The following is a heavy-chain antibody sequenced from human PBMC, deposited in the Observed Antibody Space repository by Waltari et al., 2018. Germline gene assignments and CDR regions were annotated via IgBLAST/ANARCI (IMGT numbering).Heavy chain of an antibody. Sequence: QAQLVQSGAAAKKHGASVKISCKASGYISTNHWTHWVRQAPGQGLEWMGIIHLSGGGTTYAQQFRDRVTLTRDTSTSTVSMELSGLRDDDTATYYCGRDLDSGYGSTWLWGQGTLVIVSS. D-gene: IGHD1-26*01. CDR1: GYISTNHW. CDR2: IHLSGGGT. CDR3: GRDLDSGYGSTWL. J-gene: IGHJ4*02. V-gene: IGHV1-46*01.